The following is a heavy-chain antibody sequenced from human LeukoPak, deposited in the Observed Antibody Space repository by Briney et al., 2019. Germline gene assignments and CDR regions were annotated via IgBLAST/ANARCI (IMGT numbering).Heavy chain of an antibody. CDR1: GFTFSSYA. CDR2: ISGSGGST. J-gene: IGHJ4*02. V-gene: IGHV3-23*01. D-gene: IGHD2-2*01. Sequence: PGGSLRLSCAASGFTFSSYAMSWVRQAPGKGLEWVSAISGSGGSTYYADSVKGRFDISRDNSKNTLYLQMNSLRAEDTAVYYCAKSDIVVVPAAAFDYWGQGTLVTVSS. CDR3: AKSDIVVVPAAAFDY.